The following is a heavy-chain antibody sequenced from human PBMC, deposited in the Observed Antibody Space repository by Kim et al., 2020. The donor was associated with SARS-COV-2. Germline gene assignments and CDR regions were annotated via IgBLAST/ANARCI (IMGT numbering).Heavy chain of an antibody. CDR3: ASSGGWYFDL. Sequence: EKYQMDPVNGRFSISRDNAKNSLYLQMNSLRTEDTAVYYCASSGGWYFDLWGRGTLVAVSS. CDR2: EK. J-gene: IGHJ2*01. V-gene: IGHV3-7*03. D-gene: IGHD3-10*01.